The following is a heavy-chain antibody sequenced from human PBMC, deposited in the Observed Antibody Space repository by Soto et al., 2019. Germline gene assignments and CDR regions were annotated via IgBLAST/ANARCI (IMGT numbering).Heavy chain of an antibody. CDR3: ASRTSYHIDS. Sequence: QVQLVQSGAEVKKPGSSVKVSCQASGDSFSSFTISCVRQAPGQGLEWVGRIVPVLEIVKYAQRFQGRVTITADKSTNTVYLELTSLRSEDTAVYYCASRTSYHIDSWGSGTLVNVS. J-gene: IGHJ5*01. D-gene: IGHD3-9*01. V-gene: IGHV1-69*02. CDR1: GDSFSSFT. CDR2: IVPVLEIV.